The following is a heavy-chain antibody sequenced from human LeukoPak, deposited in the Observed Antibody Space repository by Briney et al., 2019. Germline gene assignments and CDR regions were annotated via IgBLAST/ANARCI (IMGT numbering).Heavy chain of an antibody. CDR3: ARDFLEDTQ. D-gene: IGHD2-15*01. Sequence: GGSLRLSCAASGFTFSNYNMNWVRQAPGKGLEWVSYISSSSTVIHYADSVRGRFTISRDNAKNPLYLQMNSLRAEDTAVYYRARDFLEDTQWGQGTLVTVSS. CDR2: ISSSSTVI. V-gene: IGHV3-48*01. J-gene: IGHJ4*02. CDR1: GFTFSNYN.